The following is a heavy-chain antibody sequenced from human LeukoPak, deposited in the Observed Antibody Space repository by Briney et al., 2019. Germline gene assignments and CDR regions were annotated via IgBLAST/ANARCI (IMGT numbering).Heavy chain of an antibody. CDR2: IYYSGST. J-gene: IGHJ4*02. D-gene: IGHD5-18*01. CDR3: ARLDGRTAMALDY. V-gene: IGHV4-59*08. CDR1: GGSISSYY. Sequence: SSETLSLTCTVSGGSISSYYWSWIRQPPGKGLEWIGYIYYSGSTNYNPSLKSRVTISVDTSKNQFSLKLSSVTAADTAVYYCARLDGRTAMALDYWGQGTLVTVSS.